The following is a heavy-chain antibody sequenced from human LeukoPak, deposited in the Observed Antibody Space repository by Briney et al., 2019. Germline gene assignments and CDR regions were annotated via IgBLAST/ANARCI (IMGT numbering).Heavy chain of an antibody. D-gene: IGHD1-1*01. J-gene: IGHJ3*02. CDR3: ARDRGRRRERPDDAFDI. CDR2: INPNSGGT. Sequence: ASVKVSCKASGYTFTGYYMHWVRQAPGQGLEWMGWINPNSGGTNYAQKFQGRVTMTRDTSISTAYMELSRLRSDDTAVYYCARDRGRRRERPDDAFDIWGQGTMVTVSS. V-gene: IGHV1-2*02. CDR1: GYTFTGYY.